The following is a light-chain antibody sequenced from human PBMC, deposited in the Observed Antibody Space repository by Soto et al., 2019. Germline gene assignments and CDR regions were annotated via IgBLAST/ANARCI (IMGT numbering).Light chain of an antibody. Sequence: EIVLTQSPGTLSLSPGERATLSFXXSQSVSSSYLAWYQQKPGQAPRLLIYGTSSRATGSPDRFSGSGAGTEFTLTISRLEPEAFAVYYCQQYGTSLFSFGPGTKVDIK. CDR1: QSVSSSY. V-gene: IGKV3-20*01. CDR2: GTS. CDR3: QQYGTSLFS. J-gene: IGKJ3*01.